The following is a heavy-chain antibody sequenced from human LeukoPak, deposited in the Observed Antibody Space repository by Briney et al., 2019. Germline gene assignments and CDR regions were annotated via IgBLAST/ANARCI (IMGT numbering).Heavy chain of an antibody. Sequence: ASVKVSCKASGYTFTSYGISWVRQAPGQGLEWMGWISAYNGNTNYAQKLQGRVTMTTDTSTSTAYMELRSPRSDDTAVYYCARNNYYDSSGYPDYWGQGTLVTVSS. V-gene: IGHV1-18*01. CDR3: ARNNYYDSSGYPDY. J-gene: IGHJ4*02. CDR1: GYTFTSYG. D-gene: IGHD3-22*01. CDR2: ISAYNGNT.